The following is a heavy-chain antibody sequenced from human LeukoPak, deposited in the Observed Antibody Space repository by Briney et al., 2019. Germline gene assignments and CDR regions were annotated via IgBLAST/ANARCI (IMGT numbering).Heavy chain of an antibody. V-gene: IGHV4-59*12. CDR1: GGSISSYY. Sequence: SETLSLTCTVSGGSISSYYWSWIRQPPGKGLEWIGNIYYSGSTNYNPSLKSRVTISVDTSKNQFSLKLSSVTAADTAVYYCAREYSGYADYWGQGTLVTVSS. J-gene: IGHJ4*02. D-gene: IGHD3-22*01. CDR3: AREYSGYADY. CDR2: IYYSGST.